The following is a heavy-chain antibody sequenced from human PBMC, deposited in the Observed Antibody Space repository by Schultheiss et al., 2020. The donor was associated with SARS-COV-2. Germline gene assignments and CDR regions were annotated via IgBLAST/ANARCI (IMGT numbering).Heavy chain of an antibody. CDR1: GGSISTYY. V-gene: IGHV4-59*01. J-gene: IGHJ3*02. CDR2: IYYSGRT. D-gene: IGHD5-18*01. CDR3: ARGLDTAMEGEYAFDI. Sequence: SETLSLTCTVSGGSISTYYWSWIRQPPGKGLEWIGYIYYSGRTNHNPSLKSRVTLSVDTSKNQFSLKLNSVTAADTAVYYCARGLDTAMEGEYAFDIWGQGTMVTVSS.